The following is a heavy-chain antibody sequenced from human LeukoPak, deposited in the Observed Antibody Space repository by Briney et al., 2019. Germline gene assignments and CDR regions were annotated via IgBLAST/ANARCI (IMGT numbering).Heavy chain of an antibody. Sequence: SQTLSLTCTVSGGSISSGGYYWSWIRQHPGKGLEWIGYIYYSGSTYYNPSLKSRVTISVDTSKNQFSLKLSSVTAADTAVYYCARHANSVAGVSNFDYWGQGTLVTVSS. D-gene: IGHD6-19*01. CDR1: GGSISSGGYY. V-gene: IGHV4-31*03. CDR3: ARHANSVAGVSNFDY. CDR2: IYYSGST. J-gene: IGHJ4*02.